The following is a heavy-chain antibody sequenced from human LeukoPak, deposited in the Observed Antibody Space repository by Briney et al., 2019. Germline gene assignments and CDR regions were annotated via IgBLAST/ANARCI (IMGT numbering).Heavy chain of an antibody. CDR3: AKNGRDNYDMFFDS. J-gene: IGHJ4*02. V-gene: IGHV3-23*01. D-gene: IGHD3-9*01. Sequence: PGGSLRLSCAASGFSFSNYAMNWVRQSPGKGLEWVSSLGKDGRTFYADSAKGRFTISRDNSKNTLYLQMSSLRAEDAAIYYCAKNGRDNYDMFFDSWGQGTLVTVSS. CDR1: GFSFSNYA. CDR2: LGKDGRT.